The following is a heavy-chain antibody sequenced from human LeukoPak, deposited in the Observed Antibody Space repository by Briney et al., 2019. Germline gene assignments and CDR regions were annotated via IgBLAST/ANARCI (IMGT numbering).Heavy chain of an antibody. J-gene: IGHJ4*02. CDR3: ARGPYDSSGYFFDY. CDR1: GGTFSSSA. V-gene: IGHV1-69*13. Sequence: GASVKVSCKASGGTFSSSAISWVRQAPGQGLEWMGAITPIFGTANSAQKFQGRVTITADESTSTAYMELSSLRSEDTAVYYCARGPYDSSGYFFDYWGQGTLVTVSS. D-gene: IGHD3-22*01. CDR2: ITPIFGTA.